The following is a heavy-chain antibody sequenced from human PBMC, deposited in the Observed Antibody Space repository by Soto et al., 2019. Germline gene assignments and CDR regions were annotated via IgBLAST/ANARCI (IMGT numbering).Heavy chain of an antibody. CDR1: GDSISGSQC. V-gene: IGHV4-4*03. J-gene: IGHJ4*02. Sequence: PPETLSPTCAVSGDSISGSQCLSWMRLAPGKGLEWIGESTHTGTPNYHPSLKSRLTMSVDNPKNQFSLNLTSVNAADTAVYYCARVISSRDEYFDYWGQGTVVTVSS. CDR2: STHTGTP. CDR3: ARVISSRDEYFDY. D-gene: IGHD2-2*01.